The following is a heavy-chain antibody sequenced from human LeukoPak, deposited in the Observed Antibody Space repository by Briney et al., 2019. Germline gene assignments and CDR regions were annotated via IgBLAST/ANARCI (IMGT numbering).Heavy chain of an antibody. CDR2: ISAYNGNT. Sequence: ASVKVSCKASGYTFSGYYMHWVRQAPGQGLEWMGWISAYNGNTNYAQKLQGRVTMTTDTSTSTAYMELRSLRSDDTAVYYCARDEDIVVVPAAANFDYWGQGTLVTVSS. D-gene: IGHD2-2*01. J-gene: IGHJ4*02. V-gene: IGHV1-18*04. CDR3: ARDEDIVVVPAAANFDY. CDR1: GYTFSGYY.